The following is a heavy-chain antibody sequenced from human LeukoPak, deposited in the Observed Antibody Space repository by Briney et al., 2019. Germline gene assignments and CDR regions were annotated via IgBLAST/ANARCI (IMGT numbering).Heavy chain of an antibody. Sequence: ASEKVSCKASGYTFTGYYMHWVRQAPGQELEWMGWINPNSGGTNYGQKFQGRVTMTRDTSISTAYMELSRLRSADTAVYYCARGVYLNGVFWSGSGTYYFDYWGQGTLVTVSS. D-gene: IGHD3-3*01. J-gene: IGHJ4*02. CDR1: GYTFTGYY. V-gene: IGHV1-2*02. CDR3: ARGVYLNGVFWSGSGTYYFDY. CDR2: INPNSGGT.